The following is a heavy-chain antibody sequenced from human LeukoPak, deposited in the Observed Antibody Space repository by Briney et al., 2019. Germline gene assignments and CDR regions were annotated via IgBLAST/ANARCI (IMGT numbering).Heavy chain of an antibody. CDR1: GGTFSSYA. Sequence: SVKVSCKASGGTFSSYAISWVRQAPGQGLEWMGGIIPIFGTANYAQKFQGRVTITADESTSTAYMELSSLRSEDTAVYYCARERRKALIAASQNYFDYWGQGTLVTVSS. V-gene: IGHV1-69*01. CDR2: IIPIFGTA. D-gene: IGHD6-6*01. CDR3: ARERRKALIAASQNYFDY. J-gene: IGHJ4*02.